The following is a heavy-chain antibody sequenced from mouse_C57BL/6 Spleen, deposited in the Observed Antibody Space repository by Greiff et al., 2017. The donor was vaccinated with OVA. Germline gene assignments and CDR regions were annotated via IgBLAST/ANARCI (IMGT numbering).Heavy chain of an antibody. Sequence: QVQLQQSGAELVRPGASVKLSCKASGYTFTDYYINWVKQRPGQGLEWIARIYPGSGNTYYNEKFKGKATLTAEKSSSTAYMQLSSLTSEDSAFYFCARRKIYYDYDDAMDYWGQGTSVTVSS. CDR2: IYPGSGNT. D-gene: IGHD2-4*01. J-gene: IGHJ4*01. CDR3: ARRKIYYDYDDAMDY. V-gene: IGHV1-76*01. CDR1: GYTFTDYY.